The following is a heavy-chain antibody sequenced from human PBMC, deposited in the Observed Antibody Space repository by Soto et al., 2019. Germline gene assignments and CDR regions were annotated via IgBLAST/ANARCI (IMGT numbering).Heavy chain of an antibody. CDR3: ARQAALTMVRGVHNWFDP. D-gene: IGHD3-10*01. Sequence: QVQLVQSGAEVKKPGASVKVSCKASGYTFTSYAMHWVRQAPGQRLEWMGWINAGNGNTKYSQKFQGRVTITRDTSASTAYMELSSLRSEDTAVYYCARQAALTMVRGVHNWFDPWGQGTLVTVSS. J-gene: IGHJ5*02. CDR1: GYTFTSYA. CDR2: INAGNGNT. V-gene: IGHV1-3*01.